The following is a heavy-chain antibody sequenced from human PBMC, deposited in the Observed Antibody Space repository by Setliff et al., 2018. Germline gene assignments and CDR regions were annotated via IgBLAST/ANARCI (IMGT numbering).Heavy chain of an antibody. CDR1: GGTFSDYY. CDR2: INHRGST. V-gene: IGHV4-34*01. Sequence: PSETLSLTCAAYGGTFSDYYWTWIRQPPGKGLEWVGEINHRGSTNYNPSLKSRVTISVDTSKDQFSLKVISMTAADTAVYYCARMSGFLYMDVWGKGTTVIVSS. CDR3: ARMSGFLYMDV. D-gene: IGHD6-25*01. J-gene: IGHJ6*03.